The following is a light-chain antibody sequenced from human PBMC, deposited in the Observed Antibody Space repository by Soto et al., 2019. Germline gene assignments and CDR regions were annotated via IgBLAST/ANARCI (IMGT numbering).Light chain of an antibody. CDR3: QQYGSSLWT. CDR2: GAS. V-gene: IGKV3-20*01. J-gene: IGKJ1*01. Sequence: EIVLTQSPGTLSLSPGERATLSCRASQSVSSSYLAWYQQKPGQAPRRLIYGASSRATGIPDRFSGSGYGTDFTLTISRLEPGDFAVYYCQQYGSSLWTFGQGTKVEIK. CDR1: QSVSSSY.